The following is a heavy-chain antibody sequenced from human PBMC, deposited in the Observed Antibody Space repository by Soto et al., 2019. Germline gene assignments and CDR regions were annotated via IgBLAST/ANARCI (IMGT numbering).Heavy chain of an antibody. CDR1: GGSISSISYY. Sequence: SETLSCNCTVSGGSISSISYYWAWLLPPRGKGLEWIGSMYYSGSTYYNPSLKSRVTISLDTSKNHFSLRLRSVTPADTAVYYCARYPVVVVPAANYGLDVWGQGTTVTGSS. J-gene: IGHJ6*02. D-gene: IGHD2-2*01. CDR3: ARYPVVVVPAANYGLDV. CDR2: MYYSGST. V-gene: IGHV4-39*07.